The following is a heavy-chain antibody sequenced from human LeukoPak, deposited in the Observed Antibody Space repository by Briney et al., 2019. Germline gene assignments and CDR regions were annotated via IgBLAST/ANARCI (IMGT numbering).Heavy chain of an antibody. Sequence: SETLSLTCSVSGVSISSYYWSWIRQPPGRGLEWIGYIYCSGSTNYNPSLKSRVTISLDMSKNQFSLKLSSVTAADTAVYYCARGPNSKHFDYWGQGTLVTVSS. CDR1: GVSISSYY. CDR2: IYCSGST. CDR3: ARGPNSKHFDY. J-gene: IGHJ4*02. V-gene: IGHV4-59*01.